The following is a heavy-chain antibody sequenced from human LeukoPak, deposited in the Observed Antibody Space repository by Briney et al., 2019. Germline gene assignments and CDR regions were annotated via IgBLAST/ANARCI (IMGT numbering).Heavy chain of an antibody. CDR1: GFTFSSYS. CDR3: AIDGNYYDSGSPPS. Sequence: PGGSLRLSCAASGFTFSSYSMNWVRQAPGKGLEWVSSISSSSSYIYYADSVKGRFTISRDNAKNSLYLQMNSLRAEDTAVYYCAIDGNYYDSGSPPSWGQGTLVTVSS. J-gene: IGHJ4*02. D-gene: IGHD3-10*01. V-gene: IGHV3-21*01. CDR2: ISSSSSYI.